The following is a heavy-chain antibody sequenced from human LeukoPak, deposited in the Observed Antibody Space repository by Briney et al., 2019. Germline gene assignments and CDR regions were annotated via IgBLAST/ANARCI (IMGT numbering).Heavy chain of an antibody. V-gene: IGHV3-73*01. CDR3: TRDSGTYNWLDP. J-gene: IGHJ5*02. CDR2: IYKESQFYATAT. CDR1: GCAFSGSA. Sequence: GGSLKLSCTASGCAFSGSAVHWVRQFSEKGLEWVGYIYKESQFYATATAYAASVEGMVTISRDDSKNTAYLQMNSLKTEDTALYFCTRDSGTYNWLDPWGQGTMVTVSS. D-gene: IGHD1-26*01.